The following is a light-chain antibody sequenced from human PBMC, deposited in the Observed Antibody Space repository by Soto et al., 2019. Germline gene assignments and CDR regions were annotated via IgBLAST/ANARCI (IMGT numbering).Light chain of an antibody. CDR3: SSYTSTSTYV. J-gene: IGLJ1*01. Sequence: QSALTQPASVSGSPGQSITISCTGTSSDVGAYNYVSWYQQYPGKAPKFMIYEVSYRPSGVSNRFSGSKPGNTASLTISGLQTEDEGDYYCSSYTSTSTYVFGTGTKVTVL. CDR1: SSDVGAYNY. CDR2: EVS. V-gene: IGLV2-14*01.